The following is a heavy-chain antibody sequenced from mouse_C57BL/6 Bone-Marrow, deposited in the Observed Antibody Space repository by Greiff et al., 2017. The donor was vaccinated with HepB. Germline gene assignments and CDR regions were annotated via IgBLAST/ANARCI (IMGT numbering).Heavy chain of an antibody. CDR1: GFTFSSYA. CDR3: ARDQGSSYDYYAMDY. CDR2: ISDGGSYT. D-gene: IGHD1-1*01. Sequence: EVMLVESGGGLVKPGGSLKLSCAASGFTFSSYAMSWVRQTPEKRLEWVATISDGGSYTYYPDNVKGRFTISRDNAKNNLYLQMSQLKSEDTAMYYCARDQGSSYDYYAMDYWGQGTSVTVSS. V-gene: IGHV5-4*01. J-gene: IGHJ4*01.